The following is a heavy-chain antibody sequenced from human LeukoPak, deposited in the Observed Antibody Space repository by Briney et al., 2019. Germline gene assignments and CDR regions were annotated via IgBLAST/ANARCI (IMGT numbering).Heavy chain of an antibody. CDR1: GFTFSSYE. CDR2: ISSSGSTI. J-gene: IGHJ4*02. D-gene: IGHD3-22*01. CDR3: ARDNYDSSTPYYFDY. Sequence: GGSLRLSCAASGFTFSSYEMNWVRQAPGKGLEWVSYISSSGSTIYYADSVKGRSTISRDNAKNSLYLQMNSLSAEDTAVYYCARDNYDSSTPYYFDYWGQGTLVTVSS. V-gene: IGHV3-48*03.